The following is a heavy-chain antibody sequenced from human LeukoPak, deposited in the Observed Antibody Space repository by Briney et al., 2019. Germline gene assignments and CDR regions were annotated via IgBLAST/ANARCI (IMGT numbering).Heavy chain of an antibody. V-gene: IGHV3-64*01. CDR1: GFTFSSYA. Sequence: GGSLRLSCAASGFTFSSYAMHWVRQAPGKGLEYVSAISSNGGSTYYANSVKGRFTISRDNSKNTLYLQMGSLRAEDMAVYYCANDQNAFDIWGQGTMVTVSS. CDR2: ISSNGGST. CDR3: ANDQNAFDI. J-gene: IGHJ3*02.